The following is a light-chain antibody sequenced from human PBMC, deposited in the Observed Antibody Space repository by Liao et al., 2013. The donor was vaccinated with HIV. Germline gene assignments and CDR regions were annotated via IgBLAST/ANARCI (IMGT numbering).Light chain of an antibody. J-gene: IGLJ1*01. V-gene: IGLV3-21*01. CDR3: QAWDSSTLYV. Sequence: SYELTQPPSVSVAPGKTAEISCGGDNIGSKSVHWYQQMPGQAPVLVMYYDSDRPSGIPERFSGSNSGNTATLTISGTQAMDEADYYCQAWDSSTLYVFGTGTKVTVL. CDR1: NIGSKS. CDR2: YDS.